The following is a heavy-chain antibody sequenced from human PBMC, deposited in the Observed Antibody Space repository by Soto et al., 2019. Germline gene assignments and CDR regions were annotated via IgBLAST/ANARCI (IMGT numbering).Heavy chain of an antibody. V-gene: IGHV3-23*01. J-gene: IGHJ4*02. CDR3: AKDGDIVVVVAATRGYDY. CDR1: GFTFSSYA. Sequence: EVQLLESGGGLVQPGGSLRLSCAASGFTFSSYAMSWVRQAPGKGLEWVSAISGSGGSTYYADSVKGRFTISRDNSKNTLYLQMNSLRADDTAVYYCAKDGDIVVVVAATRGYDYWGQGTLVTVSS. D-gene: IGHD2-15*01. CDR2: ISGSGGST.